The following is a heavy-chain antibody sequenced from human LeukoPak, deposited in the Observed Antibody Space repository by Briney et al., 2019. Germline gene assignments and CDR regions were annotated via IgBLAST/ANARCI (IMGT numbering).Heavy chain of an antibody. D-gene: IGHD4/OR15-4a*01. CDR2: IYNSGST. Sequence: PSETLSLTCTVSGGSISSNYWSWIRQPPGKGLEWIGYIYNSGSTIYNPSLKSRVTISVDTSKNQFSLMLSSVTAADTAVYYCAGASRVRLDYWGQGTLVTVSS. V-gene: IGHV4-59*01. J-gene: IGHJ4*02. CDR3: AGASRVRLDY. CDR1: GGSISSNY.